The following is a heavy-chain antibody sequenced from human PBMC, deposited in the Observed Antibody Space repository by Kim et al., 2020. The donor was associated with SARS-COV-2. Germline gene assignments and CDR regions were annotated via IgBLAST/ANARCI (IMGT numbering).Heavy chain of an antibody. V-gene: IGHV5-10-1*01. Sequence: NYSPSVQGHVTISADKSISTAYLQWSSLKASDTAMYYCARRIDSSSGNDYWGQGTLVTVSS. CDR3: ARRIDSSSGNDY. D-gene: IGHD6-6*01. J-gene: IGHJ4*02.